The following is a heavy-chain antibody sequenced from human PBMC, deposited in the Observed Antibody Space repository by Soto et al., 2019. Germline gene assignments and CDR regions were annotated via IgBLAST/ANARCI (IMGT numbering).Heavy chain of an antibody. Sequence: SVKVSCKASGGTFSSYAISWVRQAPGQGLEWMGGIIPIFGTANYAQKFQGRVTITADKSTSTAYMELSSLRSEDTAVYYCARGIMGEVAITNVSAWFDPWGQGTLVTVSS. CDR1: GGTFSSYA. D-gene: IGHD3-22*01. J-gene: IGHJ5*02. CDR2: IIPIFGTA. CDR3: ARGIMGEVAITNVSAWFDP. V-gene: IGHV1-69*06.